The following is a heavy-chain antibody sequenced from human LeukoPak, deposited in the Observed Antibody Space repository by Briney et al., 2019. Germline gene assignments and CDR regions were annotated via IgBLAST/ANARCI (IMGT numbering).Heavy chain of an antibody. V-gene: IGHV3-13*01. Sequence: PGGSLRLSCVGSGFTFSGYDMHWLRQATGKGLEWVSGIGIPGDTYYPGSVKGRFTISRENTKNSFYLQMNSLRAEDTAVYYCARAHVGAGLAFDVWGRGTMVTVSS. CDR3: ARAHVGAGLAFDV. CDR1: GFTFSGYD. CDR2: IGIPGDT. J-gene: IGHJ3*01. D-gene: IGHD1-26*01.